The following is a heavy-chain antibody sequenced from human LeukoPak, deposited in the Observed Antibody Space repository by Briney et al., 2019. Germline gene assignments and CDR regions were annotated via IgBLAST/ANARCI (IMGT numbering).Heavy chain of an antibody. J-gene: IGHJ6*02. Sequence: GGSLRLSCAASGFTFSSYSMNWVRQAPGKGLEWVSHISSISSTIYYADSVKGRFTISRDNAKNALYLQMNSLRDEDTAVYYCARDHSVNYYYGMDVWGQGTTVTVSS. CDR3: ARDHSVNYYYGMDV. CDR2: ISSISSTI. D-gene: IGHD2-21*01. CDR1: GFTFSSYS. V-gene: IGHV3-48*02.